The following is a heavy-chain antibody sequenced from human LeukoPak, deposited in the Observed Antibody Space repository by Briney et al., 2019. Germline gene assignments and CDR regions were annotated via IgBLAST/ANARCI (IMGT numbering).Heavy chain of an antibody. CDR3: ARDLTGTMGVDY. CDR2: IYSGGST. V-gene: IGHV3-53*01. J-gene: IGHJ4*02. CDR1: GFTVSSNY. Sequence: GGSLRLSCAASGFTVSSNYMSWVRQAPGKGLEWVSVIYSGGSTYYADSVKGRFTISRDNAKNSLYLQMNSLRAEDTAVYYCARDLTGTMGVDYWGQGTLVTVSS. D-gene: IGHD1-20*01.